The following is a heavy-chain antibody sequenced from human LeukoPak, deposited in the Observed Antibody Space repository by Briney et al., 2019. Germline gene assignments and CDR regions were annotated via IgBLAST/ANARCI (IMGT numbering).Heavy chain of an antibody. CDR1: GFTFSDYY. V-gene: IGHV3-11*01. CDR2: ISGSGSDI. D-gene: IGHD2-2*01. J-gene: IGHJ4*02. Sequence: GGSLRLSCVASGFTFSDYYMSWVRQAPGRGLGCLSYISGSGSDINYADSVKGRFTISRDNAKNSLYLQMNSLRVEGTAVYYCARTARVYAHWGQGTPVTVSS. CDR3: ARTARVYAH.